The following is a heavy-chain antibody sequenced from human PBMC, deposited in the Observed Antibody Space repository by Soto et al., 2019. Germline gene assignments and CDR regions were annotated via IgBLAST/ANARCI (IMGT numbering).Heavy chain of an antibody. CDR3: AGTATASLAFDI. CDR1: GYTFTSYG. V-gene: IGHV1-18*01. J-gene: IGHJ3*02. CDR2: ISAYNGNT. Sequence: ASVKVSCKASGYTFTSYGISWVRQAPGQGLEWMGWISAYNGNTNYAQKLQGRVTMTTVTSTSTAYMELRSLRSDDTAVYYCAGTATASLAFDIWGQGTMVTVSS.